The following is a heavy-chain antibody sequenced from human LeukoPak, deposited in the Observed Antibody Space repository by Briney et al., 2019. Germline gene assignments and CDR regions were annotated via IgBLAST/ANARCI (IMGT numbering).Heavy chain of an antibody. D-gene: IGHD6-19*01. CDR3: VRSSGWPDS. J-gene: IGHJ4*02. CDR1: GFTFSNHW. Sequence: GGSLRLSCAASGFTFSNHWMHWVRQGPGKGPVWVSRITNDGSSTVYADSVKGRFTISRDNAKSTLYLQMNSLSAKDTAVYYCVRSSGWPDSWGQGTLVTVSS. CDR2: ITNDGSST. V-gene: IGHV3-74*01.